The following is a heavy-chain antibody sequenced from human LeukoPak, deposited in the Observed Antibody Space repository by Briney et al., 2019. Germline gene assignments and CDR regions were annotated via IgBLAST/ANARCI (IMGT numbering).Heavy chain of an antibody. J-gene: IGHJ6*03. CDR1: GGSISSGDYY. CDR3: ATSDFWSGYYTGYYYYYMDV. V-gene: IGHV4-30-4*08. Sequence: SQTLSLTCTVSGGSISSGDYYWRWLRQPPGKGLEWIGYIYNSGSTYYNPSLKRRVTISVDTSKNQFSLKLSSVTAADTAVYYCATSDFWSGYYTGYYYYYMDVWGKGTTVTVSS. CDR2: IYNSGST. D-gene: IGHD3-3*01.